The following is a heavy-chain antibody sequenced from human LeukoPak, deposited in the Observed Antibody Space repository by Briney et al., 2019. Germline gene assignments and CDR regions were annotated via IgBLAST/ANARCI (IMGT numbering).Heavy chain of an antibody. Sequence: SVKVSCKASGGTFSSDAISWVRQAPGQGLEWMGRIIPIFGTANYAQKFQGRVTITTDESTSTAYMELSSLRSGDTAVYYWARDWYYYDSSGPRGGWFDPWGQGTLVTVSS. V-gene: IGHV1-69*05. D-gene: IGHD3-22*01. CDR1: GGTFSSDA. CDR2: IIPIFGTA. J-gene: IGHJ5*02. CDR3: ARDWYYYDSSGPRGGWFDP.